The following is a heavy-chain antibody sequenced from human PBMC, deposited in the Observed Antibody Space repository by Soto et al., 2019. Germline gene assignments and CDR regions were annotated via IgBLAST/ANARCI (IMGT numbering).Heavy chain of an antibody. CDR3: ARDTSSSYARGFDD. V-gene: IGHV3-21*01. Sequence: PGGSLRLSCAASGFTFSSYSMNWVRQAPGKGLEWVSSISSSSSYIYYADSVKGRFTISRDNAKNSLYLQMNSLRAEDTAVYYCARDTSSSYARGFDDWGQGTLVTVSS. CDR2: ISSSSSYI. J-gene: IGHJ4*02. CDR1: GFTFSSYS. D-gene: IGHD6-13*01.